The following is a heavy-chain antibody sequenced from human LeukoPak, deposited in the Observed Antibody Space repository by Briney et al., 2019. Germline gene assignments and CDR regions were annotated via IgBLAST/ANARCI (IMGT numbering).Heavy chain of an antibody. CDR2: IYYSGST. J-gene: IGHJ4*02. CDR3: ARGTPSGYDSWSGYARHQYYFDY. Sequence: SETLSLTCTVSGGSISSSSYYWGWIRQPPGKGLGWIGSIYYSGSTYYNPSLKSRVTISVDTSKNQFSLKLSSVTAADTAVYYCARGTPSGYDSWSGYARHQYYFDYWGQGTLVTVSS. D-gene: IGHD3-3*01. CDR1: GGSISSSSYY. V-gene: IGHV4-39*07.